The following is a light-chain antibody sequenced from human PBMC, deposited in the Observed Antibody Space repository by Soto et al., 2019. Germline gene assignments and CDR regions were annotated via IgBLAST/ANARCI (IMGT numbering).Light chain of an antibody. CDR2: YDS. J-gene: IGLJ3*02. CDR3: QVWDISSGHVV. V-gene: IGLV3-21*01. Sequence: SYELTQPPSVSVAPGKTASVACGGSNIGSKSVLRYQKKSGQAPVLVMYYDSDRPSGIPERFSGCNSGNTATLTISRVEAWDEADYYCQVWDISSGHVVFGGGSKLTVL. CDR1: NIGSKS.